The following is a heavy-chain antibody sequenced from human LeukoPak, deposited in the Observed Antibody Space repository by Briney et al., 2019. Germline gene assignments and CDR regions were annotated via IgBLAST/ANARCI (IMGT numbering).Heavy chain of an antibody. CDR3: ARSSMAYFDY. Sequence: PGGSLRLSCAASGFTLSSYRVTWVRQAPGKGLEWVANIKEDGSEKYYVDSVKGRFTISRDNAKNSLYLQMNSLRAEDTAVYYCARSSMAYFDYWGQGTLVTVSS. J-gene: IGHJ4*02. D-gene: IGHD6-6*01. CDR1: GFTLSSYR. CDR2: IKEDGSEK. V-gene: IGHV3-7*04.